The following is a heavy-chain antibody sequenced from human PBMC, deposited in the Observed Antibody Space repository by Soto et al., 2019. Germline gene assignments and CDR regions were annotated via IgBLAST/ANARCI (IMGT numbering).Heavy chain of an antibody. D-gene: IGHD3-22*01. V-gene: IGHV3-48*02. Sequence: GGSLRLSCAASGFTFSSYSMNWVRQAPGKGLEWVSYISISSSTIYYADSVKGRFTISRDNAKNSLYLQMNSLRDEDTAVYYCARVIRSWWDYYDSSGYYYAFDYWGQGTLVTVSA. CDR3: ARVIRSWWDYYDSSGYYYAFDY. J-gene: IGHJ4*02. CDR2: ISISSSTI. CDR1: GFTFSSYS.